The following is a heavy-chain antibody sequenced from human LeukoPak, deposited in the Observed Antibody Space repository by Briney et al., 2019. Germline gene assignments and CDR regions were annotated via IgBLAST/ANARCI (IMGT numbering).Heavy chain of an antibody. CDR3: ARDGGDDILTGYWAYFDY. J-gene: IGHJ4*02. CDR2: IGAYNGNK. Sequence: ASVKVCCKASGSTFTSYGISWVRQAPGQGLGWMGCIGAYNGNKNYAQKLPGRVTMTTDTSTSTAYMELRSPRSGDTAVYYCARDGGDDILTGYWAYFDYWGQGTLVTVSS. CDR1: GSTFTSYG. D-gene: IGHD3-9*01. V-gene: IGHV1-18*04.